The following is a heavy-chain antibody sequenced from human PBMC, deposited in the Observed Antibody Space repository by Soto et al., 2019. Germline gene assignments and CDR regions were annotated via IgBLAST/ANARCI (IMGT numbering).Heavy chain of an antibody. CDR2: IYYSGST. D-gene: IGHD2-15*01. CDR3: ARNNCSGGSCYLPLDY. V-gene: IGHV4-59*08. Sequence: SETLSLTCTVSGGSISSYYWSWIRQPPGKGLEWIGYIYYSGSTNYNPSLKSRVTISVDTSKNQFSLKLSSVTAPDTAVYYCARNNCSGGSCYLPLDYWGQGTLVTVSS. J-gene: IGHJ4*02. CDR1: GGSISSYY.